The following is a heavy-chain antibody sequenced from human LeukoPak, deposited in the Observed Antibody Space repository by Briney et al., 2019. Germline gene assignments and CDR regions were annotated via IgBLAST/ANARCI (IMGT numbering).Heavy chain of an antibody. CDR2: INPSVGST. D-gene: IGHD4-23*01. V-gene: IGHV1-46*01. CDR3: ARDNSIGGRGWWFDP. J-gene: IGHJ5*02. Sequence: ASVKVSCKASGYTFTSYGISWVRQAPGQGLEWMGIINPSVGSTSCAQKFQGRVSMTRDMSTSTVYMELSSLRSEDTAVYYCARDNSIGGRGWWFDPWGQGTLVTVSS. CDR1: GYTFTSYG.